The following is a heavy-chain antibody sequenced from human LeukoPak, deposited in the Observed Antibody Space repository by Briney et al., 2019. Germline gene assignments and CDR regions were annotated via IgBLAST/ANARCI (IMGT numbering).Heavy chain of an antibody. V-gene: IGHV4-59*08. D-gene: IGHD3-22*01. Sequence: SETLSLTCTVSGGSISSYYWSWIRQPPGKGLEWIGYIYYSGSTNYNPSLKSRVTISVDTSKNQFPLKLSSVTAADTAVYYCARRTAKGSYYDTHHFDYWGQGTLVTVSS. J-gene: IGHJ4*02. CDR2: IYYSGST. CDR1: GGSISSYY. CDR3: ARRTAKGSYYDTHHFDY.